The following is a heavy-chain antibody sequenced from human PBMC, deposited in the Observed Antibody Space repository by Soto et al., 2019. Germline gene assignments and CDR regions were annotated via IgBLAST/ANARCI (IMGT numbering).Heavy chain of an antibody. D-gene: IGHD6-13*01. CDR2: ISWNSGSI. V-gene: IGHV3-9*01. J-gene: IGHJ4*02. Sequence: GGSLRLSCAASGFTFDDYAMHWVRQAPGKGLEWVSGISWNSGSIGYADSVKGRFTISRDSSTNTLYLQMNSLRAEDTAVYYCAKGGAAAVSFDYWGQGTLVTVSS. CDR1: GFTFDDYA. CDR3: AKGGAAAVSFDY.